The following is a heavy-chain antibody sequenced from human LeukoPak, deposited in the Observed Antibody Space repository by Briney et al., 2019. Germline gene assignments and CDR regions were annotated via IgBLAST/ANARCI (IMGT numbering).Heavy chain of an antibody. CDR3: AREISSSWSYGMDV. V-gene: IGHV3-21*01. CDR2: ISSSSSYI. CDR1: GFTFSSYS. D-gene: IGHD6-13*01. J-gene: IGHJ6*02. Sequence: PGGSLRLSCAASGFTFSSYSMNWVRQAPGKGLEWVSSISSSSSYIYYADSVKGRFTISRDNAKNSLYLQMNSLRAEDTAVYYCAREISSSWSYGMDVWGQGTTVTVSS.